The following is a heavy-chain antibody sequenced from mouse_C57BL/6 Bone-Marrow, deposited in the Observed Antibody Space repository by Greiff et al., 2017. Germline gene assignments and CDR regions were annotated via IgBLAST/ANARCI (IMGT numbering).Heavy chain of an antibody. J-gene: IGHJ4*01. CDR3: ARRVYYDYDGAMDY. CDR1: GFTFSSYG. Sequence: DVKLQESGGDLVKPGGSLKLSCAASGFTFSSYGMSWVRQTPDKRLEWVATISSGGSYTYYPDSVKGRFTISRDNAKNTLYLQMSRLKSEDTAMYYCARRVYYDYDGAMDYWGQGTSVTVSS. D-gene: IGHD2-4*01. V-gene: IGHV5-6*02. CDR2: ISSGGSYT.